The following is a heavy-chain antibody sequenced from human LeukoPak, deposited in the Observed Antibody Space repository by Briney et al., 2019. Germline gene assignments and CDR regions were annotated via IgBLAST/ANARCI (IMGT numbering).Heavy chain of an antibody. CDR3: ARDPTGFRVYDY. CDR2: IYYSGST. J-gene: IGHJ4*02. V-gene: IGHV4-59*01. CDR1: GGSISNYY. Sequence: SETLSLTCTVSGGSISNYYWSWIRQPPGKGLEWIGYIYYSGSTNYNPSLKSRVTISVDTSKNQFSLKLSSVTAADTAVYYCARDPTGFRVYDYWGQGTLVTVSS. D-gene: IGHD6-6*01.